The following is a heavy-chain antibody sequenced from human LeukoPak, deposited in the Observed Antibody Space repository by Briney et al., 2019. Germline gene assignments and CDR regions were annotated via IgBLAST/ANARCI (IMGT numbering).Heavy chain of an antibody. CDR3: ARVGWQKLSTYMDV. D-gene: IGHD6-13*01. Sequence: GASVKVSCKASGYTFTSYDINWVRQATGQGLEWMGWMNPNSGNTGYAQKFQGRVTMTRNTSISTAYMELCSLRSEDTAVYYCARVGWQKLSTYMDVWGKGTTVTVSS. J-gene: IGHJ6*03. V-gene: IGHV1-8*01. CDR1: GYTFTSYD. CDR2: MNPNSGNT.